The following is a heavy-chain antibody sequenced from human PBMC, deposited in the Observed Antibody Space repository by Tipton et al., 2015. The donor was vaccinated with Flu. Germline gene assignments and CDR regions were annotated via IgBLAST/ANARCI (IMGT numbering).Heavy chain of an antibody. V-gene: IGHV3-23*01. CDR3: ARDLGYNYGQSAEYFQH. CDR1: GFTFSRYA. D-gene: IGHD5-18*01. CDR2: VSGGGGTR. J-gene: IGHJ1*01. Sequence: SLRLSCAASGFTFSRYAMSWVRQAPGKGLEWVPVVSGGGGTRYFADSVKGRFTISRDNIKNTLYLQMNSLRDEDTAVYYCARDLGYNYGQSAEYFQHWGQGTLVTVSS.